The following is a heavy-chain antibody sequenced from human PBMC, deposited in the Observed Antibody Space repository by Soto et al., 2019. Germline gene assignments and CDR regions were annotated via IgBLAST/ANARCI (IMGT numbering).Heavy chain of an antibody. CDR2: INHSGST. CDR3: ARGVLVLLWFGELLSRPD. D-gene: IGHD3-10*01. V-gene: IGHV4-34*01. Sequence: ETLSLTCAVYGGSFSGYYWSWIRQPPGKGLEWIGEINHSGSTNYNPSLKSRVTISVDTSKNQFSLKLSSVTAADTAVYYCARGVLVLLWFGELLSRPDWGQGTLVTVSS. CDR1: GGSFSGYY. J-gene: IGHJ4*02.